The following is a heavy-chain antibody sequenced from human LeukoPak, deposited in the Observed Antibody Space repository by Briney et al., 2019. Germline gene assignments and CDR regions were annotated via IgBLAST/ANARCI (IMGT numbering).Heavy chain of an antibody. J-gene: IGHJ6*02. Sequence: SETLSLTCAVSGGSISSGGYSWSWIRQPPGKGLEWIGYIYHSGSTYYNPSLKSRVTISVDRSKNQFSLKLSSVTAADTAVYYCAARFYCSSTSCNYYYYGMDVWGQGTTVTVSS. CDR3: AARFYCSSTSCNYYYYGMDV. CDR1: GGSISSGGYS. D-gene: IGHD2-2*01. CDR2: IYHSGST. V-gene: IGHV4-30-2*01.